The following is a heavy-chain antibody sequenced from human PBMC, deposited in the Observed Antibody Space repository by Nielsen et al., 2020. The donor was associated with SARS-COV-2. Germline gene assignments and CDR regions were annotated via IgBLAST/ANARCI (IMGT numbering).Heavy chain of an antibody. V-gene: IGHV3-23*01. CDR3: AKAASTVTTHAAGF. D-gene: IGHD4-17*01. CDR1: GFSLSSHW. Sequence: GGSLRLSCAASGFSLSSHWMHWVRQAPGKGLEWVSAISGGGVATYYADSVKGQFTIARDNSKNTVFLHLNSLTAEDTALYYCAKAASTVTTHAAGFWGQGTLVTVSS. J-gene: IGHJ4*02. CDR2: ISGGGVAT.